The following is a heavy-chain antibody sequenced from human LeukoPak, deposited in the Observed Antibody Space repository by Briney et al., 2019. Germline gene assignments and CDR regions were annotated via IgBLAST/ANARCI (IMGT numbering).Heavy chain of an antibody. CDR3: ARRIPNNWFDP. V-gene: IGHV4-39*01. J-gene: IGHJ5*02. CDR1: GGSISSNSYY. CDR2: IYYSGST. Sequence: PSETLSLTCTVSGGSISSNSYYWGWIRQPPGKGLEWIGSIYYSGSTYYNPSLKSRVTISVDTSKNQFSLKLSSVTAADTAVYYCARRIPNNWFDPWGQGTLVTVSS. D-gene: IGHD2-21*01.